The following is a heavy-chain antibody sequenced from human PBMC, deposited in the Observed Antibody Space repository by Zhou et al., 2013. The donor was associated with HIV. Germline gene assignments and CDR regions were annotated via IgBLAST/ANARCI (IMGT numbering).Heavy chain of an antibody. CDR3: GREVYEFWSGGRGYYYMDV. CDR2: IHASGIV. V-gene: IGHV4-59*11. D-gene: IGHD3-3*01. Sequence: QVQLQESGPRLVKPSETLSLKCSVSGASITSHYWAWIRQPPGSGLEWVAHIHASGIVHYNPSLKSRVTISVDTSQNHFSLKLRSATAADTAVYYCGREVYEFWSGGRGYYYMDVWGKGTTVTVSS. CDR1: GASITSHY. J-gene: IGHJ6*03.